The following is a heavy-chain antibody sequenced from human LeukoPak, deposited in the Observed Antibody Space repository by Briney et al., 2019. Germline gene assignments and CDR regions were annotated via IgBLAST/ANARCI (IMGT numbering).Heavy chain of an antibody. Sequence: SETLSLTCTVSGGSISSYYWSWIRQPPAKGLEGMGDIHYSGSTNYNPSLKSRVTISVDTSKNQFSLKLSSVTAPDTAVYYCARSRGYSGYDLDYWGQGTLVTVSS. CDR2: IHYSGST. D-gene: IGHD5-12*01. CDR1: GGSISSYY. V-gene: IGHV4-59*01. CDR3: ARSRGYSGYDLDY. J-gene: IGHJ4*02.